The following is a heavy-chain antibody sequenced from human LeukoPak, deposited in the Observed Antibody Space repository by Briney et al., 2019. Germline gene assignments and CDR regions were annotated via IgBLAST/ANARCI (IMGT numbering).Heavy chain of an antibody. CDR1: GYTFTSYD. D-gene: IGHD2-15*01. Sequence: ASVKVSCKASGYTFTSYDINWVRQATGQGLEWMGWMNPNSGNTGYAQKFQGRVTMTRNSSITTAYMELSSLRSEDTAVYYCAREYCSGGSCYSGWYYYGMDVWGQGTTVTVSS. CDR2: MNPNSGNT. CDR3: AREYCSGGSCYSGWYYYGMDV. J-gene: IGHJ6*02. V-gene: IGHV1-8*01.